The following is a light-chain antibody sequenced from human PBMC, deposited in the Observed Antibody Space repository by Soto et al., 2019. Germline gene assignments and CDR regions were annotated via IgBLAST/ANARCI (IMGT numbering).Light chain of an antibody. CDR2: DST. CDR1: SSNIGANYD. V-gene: IGLV1-40*01. CDR3: QSFDSILTAWV. Sequence: QSVLTQPPSVSGAPGQRVTISCTGSSSNIGANYDVHWYQHLPGTAPKLLISDSTDRPSGVPDRFSGSKSGTSASLAITGLQAEDEADYYCQSFDSILTAWVFGGGTQLTVL. J-gene: IGLJ3*02.